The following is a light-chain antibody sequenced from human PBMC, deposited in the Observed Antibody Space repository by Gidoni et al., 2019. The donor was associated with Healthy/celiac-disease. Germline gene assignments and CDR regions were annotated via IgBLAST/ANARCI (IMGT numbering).Light chain of an antibody. CDR1: SSDVGSYNL. CDR3: CSYAGSSIVV. V-gene: IGLV2-23*01. CDR2: EGS. Sequence: QSALPQPAPVSGSPGQSITISCTGTSSDVGSYNLFSWYQQHPGKAPKLMIYEGSKRPSGVSNRFSGSKSGNTASLTISGLQAEDEADYYCCSYAGSSIVVFGGGTKLTVL. J-gene: IGLJ2*01.